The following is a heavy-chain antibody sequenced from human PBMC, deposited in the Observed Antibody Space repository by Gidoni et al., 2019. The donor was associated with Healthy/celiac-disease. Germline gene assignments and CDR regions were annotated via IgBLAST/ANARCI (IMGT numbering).Heavy chain of an antibody. CDR2: IYTSGST. V-gene: IGHV4-61*02. D-gene: IGHD2-15*01. CDR1: GGSISSGSYY. J-gene: IGHJ3*02. Sequence: QVQLQESGPGLVKPSQTLSLTCTVSGGSISSGSYYWSWIRQPAGKGLEWIGRIYTSGSTNYNPSLKSRVTISVDTSKNQFSLKLSSVTAADTAVYYCARSAADDAFDIWGQGTMVTVSS. CDR3: ARSAADDAFDI.